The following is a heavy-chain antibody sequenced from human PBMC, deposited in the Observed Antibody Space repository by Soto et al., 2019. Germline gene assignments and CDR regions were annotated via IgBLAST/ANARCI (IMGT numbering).Heavy chain of an antibody. Sequence: QITLKESGPTLVKPTQTLTLICTVSGFSINTGGVGVGWIRQPPGKAPEWLALLYWNDDGWYSPSLRYRLSVTNDTSNNQVVLTMPHINPMDTGTYYCAKRPALSNNFFFYHCGQGGLVTGSS. CDR3: AKRPALSNNFFFYH. J-gene: IGHJ4*02. CDR1: GFSINTGGVG. V-gene: IGHV2-5*01. CDR2: LYWNDDG. D-gene: IGHD4-4*01.